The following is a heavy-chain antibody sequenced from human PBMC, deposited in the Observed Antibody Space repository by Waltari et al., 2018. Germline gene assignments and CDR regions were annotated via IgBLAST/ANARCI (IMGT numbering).Heavy chain of an antibody. J-gene: IGHJ1*01. CDR1: GGSISSSRYY. V-gene: IGHV4-39*01. CDR3: ARGYSSLPFQH. Sequence: QLQLQESGPGLVKPSETLSLTCTVSGGSISSSRYYWGWIRQPPGKGLEWIGSIYYSGSTYYNPSLKSRVTISVDTSKNQFSLKLSSVTAADTAVYYCARGYSSLPFQHWGQGTLVTVSS. CDR2: IYYSGST. D-gene: IGHD6-13*01.